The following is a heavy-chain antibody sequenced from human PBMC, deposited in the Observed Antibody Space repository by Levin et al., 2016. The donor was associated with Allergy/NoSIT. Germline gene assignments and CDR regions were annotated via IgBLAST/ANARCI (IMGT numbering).Heavy chain of an antibody. CDR3: ARDSSSSQNYYYYYMDV. CDR2: INTNTGNP. J-gene: IGHJ6*03. D-gene: IGHD6-6*01. Sequence: WVRQAPGQGLEWMGWINTNTGNPTYAQGFTGRFVFSLDTSVSTAYLQISSLKAEDTAVYYCARDSSSSQNYYYYYMDVWGKGTTVTVSS. V-gene: IGHV7-4-1*02.